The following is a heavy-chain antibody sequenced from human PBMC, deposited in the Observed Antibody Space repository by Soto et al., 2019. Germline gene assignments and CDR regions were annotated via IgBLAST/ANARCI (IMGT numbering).Heavy chain of an antibody. CDR3: ARAGCSGGRCYSAY. D-gene: IGHD2-15*01. Sequence: ASVKVSCKASGYTFTSYGISWVRQAPGQGLEWMGWISAYNGNTNYAQKLQGRVTVTTDTSTSTAYMELRSLSSDDTAVYYCARAGCSGGRCYSAYWGQGTQVTVSS. CDR1: GYTFTSYG. J-gene: IGHJ4*02. CDR2: ISAYNGNT. V-gene: IGHV1-18*01.